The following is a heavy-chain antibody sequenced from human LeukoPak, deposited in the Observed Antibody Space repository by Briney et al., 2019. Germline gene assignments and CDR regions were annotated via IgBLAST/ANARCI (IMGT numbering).Heavy chain of an antibody. J-gene: IGHJ3*02. D-gene: IGHD6-19*01. V-gene: IGHV3-23*01. Sequence: GGSLRLSCAASGFSFSNYPMSWVRQAPGKGLEWVSGIGSSGEDTIYVDSVKGRVTISRDNSKNMLYLQMNSLRAEDTAVYYCARPRGPYSSRGGDAFDIWGQGTMVTVSS. CDR3: ARPRGPYSSRGGDAFDI. CDR2: IGSSGEDT. CDR1: GFSFSNYP.